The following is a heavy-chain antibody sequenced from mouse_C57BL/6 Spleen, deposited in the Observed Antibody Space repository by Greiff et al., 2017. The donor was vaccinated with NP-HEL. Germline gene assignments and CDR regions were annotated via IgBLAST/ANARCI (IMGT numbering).Heavy chain of an antibody. J-gene: IGHJ2*01. CDR3: ARLRRDYFDY. CDR1: GFTFSDYG. V-gene: IGHV5-17*01. CDR2: ISSGSSTI. Sequence: EVKVVESGGGLVKPGGSLKLSCAASGFTFSDYGMHWVRQAPEKGLEWVAYISSGSSTIYYADTVKGRFTISRDNAKTTLFLQMTSLRSEDTAMYYCARLRRDYFDYWGQGTTLTVSS. D-gene: IGHD2-4*01.